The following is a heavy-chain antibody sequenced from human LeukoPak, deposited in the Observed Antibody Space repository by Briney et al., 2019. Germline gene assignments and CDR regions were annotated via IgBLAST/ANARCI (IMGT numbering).Heavy chain of an antibody. D-gene: IGHD4-17*01. CDR1: GGSISSNSYY. CDR3: ARQDYGDLYFDY. J-gene: IGHJ4*02. V-gene: IGHV4-61*05. Sequence: SETLSLTCTVSGGSISSNSYYWAWIRQPPGKGLEWIGYIYYSGSTNYNPSLKSRVTISVDTSKNQFSLKLSSVTAADTAVYYCARQDYGDLYFDYWGQGTLVTVSS. CDR2: IYYSGST.